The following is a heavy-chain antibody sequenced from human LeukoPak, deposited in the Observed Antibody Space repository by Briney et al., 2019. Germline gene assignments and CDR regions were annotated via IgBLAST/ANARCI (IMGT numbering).Heavy chain of an antibody. Sequence: GSLRLSCAASGFTFSSYWMAWVRQAPGKGLEWVANIKGDESARHQADSVRGRFTISRDNTRNSLYLQMTNLRGDDTAVYYCARDVVGSLDYWGQGTLVTVSS. CDR3: ARDVVGSLDY. D-gene: IGHD1-26*01. CDR1: GFTFSSYW. V-gene: IGHV3-7*01. CDR2: IKGDESAR. J-gene: IGHJ4*02.